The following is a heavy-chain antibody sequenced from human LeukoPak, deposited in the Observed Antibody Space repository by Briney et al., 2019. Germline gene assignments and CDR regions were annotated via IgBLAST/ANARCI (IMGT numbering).Heavy chain of an antibody. Sequence: GGSLRLSCAASGFTFSSYAMSWVRQAPGKGLEWVSAISGSGGSTYYADSVKGRFTTSRDNSKNTLYLQMNSLRAEDTAVYYCAKDPPYYYGSGSLDYWGQGTLVTVSS. D-gene: IGHD3-10*01. CDR1: GFTFSSYA. CDR2: ISGSGGST. V-gene: IGHV3-23*01. J-gene: IGHJ4*02. CDR3: AKDPPYYYGSGSLDY.